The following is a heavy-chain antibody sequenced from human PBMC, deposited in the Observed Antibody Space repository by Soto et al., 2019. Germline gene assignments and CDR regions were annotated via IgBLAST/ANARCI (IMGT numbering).Heavy chain of an antibody. CDR3: ARHYNILTGYDY. V-gene: IGHV5-10-1*01. CDR2: IDPSDSYT. D-gene: IGHD3-9*01. Sequence: PGESLKISCKGSGYSFTSYWISWVRQMPGKGLEWMGRIDPSDSYTNYSPSFQGHVTISADKSISTAYLQWSSLKASDTAIYYCARHYNILTGYDYWGQGTLVTVSS. CDR1: GYSFTSYW. J-gene: IGHJ4*02.